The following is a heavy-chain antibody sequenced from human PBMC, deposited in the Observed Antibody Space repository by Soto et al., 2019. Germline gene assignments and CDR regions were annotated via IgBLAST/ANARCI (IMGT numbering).Heavy chain of an antibody. J-gene: IGHJ6*02. D-gene: IGHD4-17*01. CDR1: GFTFSSYA. CDR2: ISGSGGST. Sequence: PGGSLRLSCAASGFTFSSYAMSWVRQAPGKGLEWVSAISGSGGSTYYADSVKGRFTISRDNSKNTLYLQMNSLRAEDTAVYYCAKEGDGDGNGGGYYYFYYGIDVWGQVTTVPVPS. CDR3: AKEGDGDGNGGGYYYFYYGIDV. V-gene: IGHV3-23*01.